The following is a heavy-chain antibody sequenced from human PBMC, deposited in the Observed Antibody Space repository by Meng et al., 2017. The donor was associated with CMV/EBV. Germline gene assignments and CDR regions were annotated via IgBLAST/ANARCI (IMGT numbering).Heavy chain of an antibody. D-gene: IGHD1-7*01. J-gene: IGHJ4*02. CDR1: GFTFSSYS. Sequence: GESLKISCAASGFTFSSYSMNWVRQAPGKGLEWVSSISSSSSYIYYADSVKGRFTISRDNAKNSLYLQMNSLRAEDTAVYYRARASTELELLSGFDYWGQGTLVTVSS. V-gene: IGHV3-21*01. CDR3: ARASTELELLSGFDY. CDR2: ISSSSSYI.